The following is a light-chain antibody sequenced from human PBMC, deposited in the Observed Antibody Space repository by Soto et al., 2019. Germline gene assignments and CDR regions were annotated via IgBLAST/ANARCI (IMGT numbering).Light chain of an antibody. CDR1: TFNIGIND. J-gene: IGLJ3*02. CDR2: RNS. Sequence: QSVLTQPPSASGTPGQRVTISCSGGTFNIGINDVYWYQQLPGTAPKLLIYRNSRRPSGVPDRFSDSRSGTSGSLAISGLRSGDEGDYYCATWDGSLRTWLFGGGTKLTVL. V-gene: IGLV1-47*01. CDR3: ATWDGSLRTWL.